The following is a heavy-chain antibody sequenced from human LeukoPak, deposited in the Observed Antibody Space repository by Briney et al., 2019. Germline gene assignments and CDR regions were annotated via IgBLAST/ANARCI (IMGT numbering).Heavy chain of an antibody. J-gene: IGHJ4*02. V-gene: IGHV3-23*01. D-gene: IGHD3-3*01. Sequence: PGGSLRLSCAASGFTFSSYGMSWVRQAPGKGLEWVSAISGSGGSTYYADSVKGRFTISRDNSKNTLYLQMNSLRAEDTAVYYCAKDGEFVSEYYFDYWGQGTLVTVSS. CDR1: GFTFSSYG. CDR2: ISGSGGST. CDR3: AKDGEFVSEYYFDY.